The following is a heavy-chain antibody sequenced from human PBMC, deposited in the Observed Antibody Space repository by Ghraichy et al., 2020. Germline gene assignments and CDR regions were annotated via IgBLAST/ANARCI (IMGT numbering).Heavy chain of an antibody. Sequence: SQTLSLTCTVSRGSVAGGSYFWSWIRQPPGKGLEWIGYIFTGGNSNYNTSLKSRVTISVDTSKNQFSLNLTSVTAADTAVYYCAGRGRRFDYWGQGTLVTVSS. CDR2: IFTGGNS. CDR3: AGRGRRFDY. J-gene: IGHJ4*02. D-gene: IGHD3-10*01. CDR1: RGSVAGGSYF. V-gene: IGHV4-61*01.